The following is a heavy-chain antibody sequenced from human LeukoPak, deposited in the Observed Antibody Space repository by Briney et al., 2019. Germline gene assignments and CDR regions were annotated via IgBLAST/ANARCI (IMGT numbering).Heavy chain of an antibody. Sequence: PSETLSLTCTVSGGSISSSSYYWGWIRQPPGKGLEWIGSIYYSGSTYYNPSLKSRVTISVDTSKNQFSLKPSSVTAADTAVYDCARHVVPAARGWFDPWGQGTLVTVSS. D-gene: IGHD2-2*01. CDR2: IYYSGST. CDR1: GGSISSSSYY. J-gene: IGHJ5*02. V-gene: IGHV4-39*01. CDR3: ARHVVPAARGWFDP.